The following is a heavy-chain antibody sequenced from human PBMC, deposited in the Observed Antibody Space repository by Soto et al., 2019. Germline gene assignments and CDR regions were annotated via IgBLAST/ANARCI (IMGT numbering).Heavy chain of an antibody. V-gene: IGHV4-4*02. D-gene: IGHD3-3*01. J-gene: IGHJ5*02. CDR2: IYHSGST. CDR1: GGSISSSNW. Sequence: SETLSLTCAVSGGSISSSNWWSWVRQPPGKGLEWIGEIYHSGSTNYNPSLKSRVTISVDKSKNQFSLKLSSVTAADTAVYYCARVNQGYDFWSGYSNWFDPWGQGTLVTVSS. CDR3: ARVNQGYDFWSGYSNWFDP.